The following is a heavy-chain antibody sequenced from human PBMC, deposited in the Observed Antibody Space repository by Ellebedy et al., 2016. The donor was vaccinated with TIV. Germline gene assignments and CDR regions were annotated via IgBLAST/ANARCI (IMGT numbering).Heavy chain of an antibody. D-gene: IGHD4-17*01. CDR2: ISYDGSEK. CDR3: ANLYGDSSDY. Sequence: GESLKISXAASGFTFSGFGMHWVRQAPGKGLEWVAVISYDGSEKYYIDSVRGRFTISRDNSKNTLYMQMNSLRPEDTAVYYCANLYGDSSDYWGQGTLVTVSS. V-gene: IGHV3-30*18. CDR1: GFTFSGFG. J-gene: IGHJ4*02.